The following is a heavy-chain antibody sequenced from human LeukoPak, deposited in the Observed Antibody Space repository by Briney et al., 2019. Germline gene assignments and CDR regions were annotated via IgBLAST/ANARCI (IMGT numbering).Heavy chain of an antibody. CDR2: IYYSGST. D-gene: IGHD6-19*01. J-gene: IGHJ4*02. CDR1: GGSISSYY. V-gene: IGHV4-59*01. CDR3: ARGPGYSSGWYPAD. Sequence: SETLSLTCTVSGGSISSYYWSWIRQPPGKGLEWIGYIYYSGSTNYNPSLKSRVTISVDTSKNQFSLKLSSVTAADTAVYYCARGPGYSSGWYPADWGQGTLVTVSS.